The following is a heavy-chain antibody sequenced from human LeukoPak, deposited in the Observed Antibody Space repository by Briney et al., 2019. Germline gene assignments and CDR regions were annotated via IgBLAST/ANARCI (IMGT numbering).Heavy chain of an antibody. CDR2: IYPGDSDT. Sequence: GESLKISCKGSGYNFATFWIGWVRQMPGKGVERMGIIYPGDSDTRYSPSFEGQVTISADKSISTSYLQWSSLKASDTAIYFCATYTDHYYFDNWGQGTLVTVSS. V-gene: IGHV5-51*01. D-gene: IGHD1-14*01. CDR1: GYNFATFW. J-gene: IGHJ4*02. CDR3: ATYTDHYYFDN.